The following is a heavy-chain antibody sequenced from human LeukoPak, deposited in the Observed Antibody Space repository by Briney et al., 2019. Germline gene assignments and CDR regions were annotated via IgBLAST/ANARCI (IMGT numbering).Heavy chain of an antibody. CDR1: GYTFTGYY. V-gene: IGHV1-2*02. Sequence: ASVKVSRKASGYTFTGYYMHWVRQAPGQGLEWMGWINPNSGGTNYAQKFQGRVTMTRDTSISTAYMELSRLRSDDTAVYYCARDNSSSWFYVYYYMDVWGKGTTVTISS. J-gene: IGHJ6*03. D-gene: IGHD6-13*01. CDR2: INPNSGGT. CDR3: ARDNSSSWFYVYYYMDV.